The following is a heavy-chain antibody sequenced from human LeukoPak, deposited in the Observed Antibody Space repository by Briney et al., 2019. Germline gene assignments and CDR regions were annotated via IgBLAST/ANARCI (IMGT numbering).Heavy chain of an antibody. J-gene: IGHJ4*02. D-gene: IGHD2-2*01. CDR3: TTPTGPAVIIDY. CDR1: GFTFSSYG. Sequence: GGSLRLSCASSGFTFSSYGIHWVRQAPGKGLEWVAFIRKEGTNKYYTDSVKGRFTISRDNSKNTLYLEMNSLRAEDTAVYYCTTPTGPAVIIDYWGPGTLVTVSS. CDR2: IRKEGTNK. V-gene: IGHV3-30*02.